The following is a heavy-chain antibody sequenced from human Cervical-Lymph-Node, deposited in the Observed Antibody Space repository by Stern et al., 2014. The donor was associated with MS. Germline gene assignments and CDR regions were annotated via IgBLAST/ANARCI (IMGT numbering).Heavy chain of an antibody. CDR2: MFWDDDD. CDR3: AHATVTFDEAYGLDV. D-gene: IGHD4-17*01. Sequence: QVTLKESGPTLVKPTQTLTLTCTCSGVSLNTDGVGVGWIRQPPGKALEWLAVMFWDDDDRYSPCLKSRLSITKDTTKNQVVLTMANMDPVDTATYYCAHATVTFDEAYGLDVWGQGTTVTVSS. CDR1: GVSLNTDGVG. V-gene: IGHV2-5*02. J-gene: IGHJ6*02.